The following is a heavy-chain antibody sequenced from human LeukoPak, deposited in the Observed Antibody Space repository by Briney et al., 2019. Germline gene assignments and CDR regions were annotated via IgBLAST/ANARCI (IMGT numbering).Heavy chain of an antibody. Sequence: GSLRLSCAASGFTFSSYNMKWVRQAPGKGLEWIGEINHSGSTNYNPSLKSRVTISVDTSKNQFSLKLSSVTAADTAVYYCARGRRERQWLVFRGPFDYWGQGTLVTVSS. D-gene: IGHD6-19*01. J-gene: IGHJ4*02. CDR3: ARGRRERQWLVFRGPFDY. V-gene: IGHV4-34*01. CDR2: INHSGST. CDR1: GFTFSSYN.